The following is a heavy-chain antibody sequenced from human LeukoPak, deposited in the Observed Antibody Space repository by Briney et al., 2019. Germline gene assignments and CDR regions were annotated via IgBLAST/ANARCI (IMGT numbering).Heavy chain of an antibody. CDR2: ISGSGGST. Sequence: GGSLRLSCAASGFTFSSYGMSWVRQAPGKGLEWVSAISGSGGSTYYADSVKGRFTISRDNSKNTLYLQMNSLRAEDTAVYHCAKDKGRDYDSSGYYSHWGQGTLVTVSS. V-gene: IGHV3-23*01. CDR3: AKDKGRDYDSSGYYSH. D-gene: IGHD3-22*01. J-gene: IGHJ4*02. CDR1: GFTFSSYG.